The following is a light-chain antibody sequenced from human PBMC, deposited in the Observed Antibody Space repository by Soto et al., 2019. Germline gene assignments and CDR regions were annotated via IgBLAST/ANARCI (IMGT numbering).Light chain of an antibody. V-gene: IGKV1-27*01. J-gene: IGKJ3*01. CDR2: AAS. Sequence: DIQMTQSPSSLSASVGDRVTVTCRASQGINNYLAWYQHKPGEVPNLLIYAASTLHSGVPSRFSGSGSGTDCTLTISSLQPEDVATYYCQKYDSDPFTSGPGTKVDIK. CDR3: QKYDSDPFT. CDR1: QGINNY.